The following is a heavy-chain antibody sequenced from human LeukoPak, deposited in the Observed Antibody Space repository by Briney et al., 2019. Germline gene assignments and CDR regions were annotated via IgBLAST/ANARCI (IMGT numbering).Heavy chain of an antibody. CDR2: IYYSGST. D-gene: IGHD7-27*01. CDR1: GGSISSYY. J-gene: IGHJ5*02. Sequence: SETLSLTCTVSGGSISSYYWSWIRQPPGKGLEWIGYIYYSGSTNYNPSLKSRVTISVDTSKNQFSLKLSSVTAADTAVYYCASNWGSGWFDPWGQGTLVTVSS. CDR3: ASNWGSGWFDP. V-gene: IGHV4-59*01.